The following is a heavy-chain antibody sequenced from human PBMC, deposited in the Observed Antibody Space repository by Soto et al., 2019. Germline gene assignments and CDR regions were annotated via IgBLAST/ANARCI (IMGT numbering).Heavy chain of an antibody. Sequence: ASAKVSCKASGYTFKNYGISWVRQAPGQGLEWMAWISAYNGNTNYAQKLQGRVTVTTDTSTSTAYMELRSLRSDDTAVYYCTKAPGIAVSNDIWGQGTMVTVSS. V-gene: IGHV1-18*01. CDR3: TKAPGIAVSNDI. D-gene: IGHD6-19*01. CDR1: GYTFKNYG. CDR2: ISAYNGNT. J-gene: IGHJ3*02.